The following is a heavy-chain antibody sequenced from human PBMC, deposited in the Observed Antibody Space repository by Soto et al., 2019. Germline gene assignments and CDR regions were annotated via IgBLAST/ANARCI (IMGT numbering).Heavy chain of an antibody. D-gene: IGHD3-10*01. J-gene: IGHJ4*02. CDR3: ARGPRLIITMVRGVIIAPFDY. V-gene: IGHV4-34*01. Sequence: SETLSLTCAVYGGSFSGYYWSSIRQPPGKGLEWIGEINHSGSTNYNPSLKSRVTISVDTSKNQFSLKLSSVTAADTAVYYCARGPRLIITMVRGVIIAPFDYWGQGTLVTVS. CDR1: GGSFSGYY. CDR2: INHSGST.